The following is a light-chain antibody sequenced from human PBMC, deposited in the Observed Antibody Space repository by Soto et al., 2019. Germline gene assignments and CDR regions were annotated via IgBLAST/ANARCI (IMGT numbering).Light chain of an antibody. CDR2: HNN. V-gene: IGLV1-40*01. CDR3: QSYDSTYV. CDR1: SSNIGAGYD. J-gene: IGLJ1*01. Sequence: QSVLTQPPSVSGAPGQRVTISCTGSSSNIGAGYDVHWYQQLPGTAPKPLIYHNNNRPSGVPDRFSGSQSGTSASLAITGLQAEDEADYYCQSYDSTYVFGTGTKLTVL.